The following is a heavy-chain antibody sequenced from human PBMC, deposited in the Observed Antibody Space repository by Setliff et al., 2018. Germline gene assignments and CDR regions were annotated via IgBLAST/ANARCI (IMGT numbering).Heavy chain of an antibody. D-gene: IGHD3-3*01. CDR1: GGSISRSSYN. J-gene: IGHJ5*02. CDR2: IYYSGST. Sequence: SETLSLTCTVSGGSISRSSYNWGWIRQPPGKGLEWIGSIYYSGSTYYNPSLKSRVTISVDTSKNQFSLKLSSVTAADTAVYYCARDQYNFWSGYFYESSWFDPWGQGTLVTVSS. V-gene: IGHV4-39*02. CDR3: ARDQYNFWSGYFYESSWFDP.